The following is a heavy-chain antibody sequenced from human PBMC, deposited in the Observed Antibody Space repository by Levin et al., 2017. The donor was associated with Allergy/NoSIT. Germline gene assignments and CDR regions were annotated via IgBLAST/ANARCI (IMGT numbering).Heavy chain of an antibody. CDR1: GLTFSRYA. CDR2: ISGSGEST. V-gene: IGHV3-23*01. CDR3: AKDSLHEEVSANFWYFDL. Sequence: PAGGSLRLSCAASGLTFSRYAVNWVRRAPGKGLEWVSVISGSGESTYYADSVKGRFTISRDNSKNTVFLQMNSLRVEDTAIYYCAKDSLHEEVSANFWYFDLWGRGTQVTVSS. J-gene: IGHJ2*01. D-gene: IGHD2-15*01.